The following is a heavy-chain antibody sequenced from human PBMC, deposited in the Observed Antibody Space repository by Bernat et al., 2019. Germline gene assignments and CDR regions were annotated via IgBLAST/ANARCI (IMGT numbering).Heavy chain of an antibody. V-gene: IGHV4-59*08. CDR2: IYYSGST. CDR3: ARLNGVFDY. J-gene: IGHJ4*02. Sequence: QVQLQESGPGLVKPSETPSLTCTVSGGSISSYYWSWIRQPPGKGLDWIGYIYYSGSTNYNPSLKSRVTISVDTSKNQFSLKLSSVTAADTAVYYCARLNGVFDYWGQGTLVTVSS. D-gene: IGHD2-8*01. CDR1: GGSISSYY.